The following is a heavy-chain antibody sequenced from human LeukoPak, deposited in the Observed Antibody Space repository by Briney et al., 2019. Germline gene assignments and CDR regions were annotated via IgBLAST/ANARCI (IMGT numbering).Heavy chain of an antibody. D-gene: IGHD3-22*01. Sequence: ASVKVSCKASGYTFTSYDFNWLRQATGQGPEWMGWMNPNSGATGYAQKFQGRVTMTRNTSISTAYMELSSLRSEDTAVYYCARGLHSSGYYSRYNDYWGQGTLVTVSS. J-gene: IGHJ4*02. V-gene: IGHV1-8*01. CDR2: MNPNSGAT. CDR1: GYTFTSYD. CDR3: ARGLHSSGYYSRYNDY.